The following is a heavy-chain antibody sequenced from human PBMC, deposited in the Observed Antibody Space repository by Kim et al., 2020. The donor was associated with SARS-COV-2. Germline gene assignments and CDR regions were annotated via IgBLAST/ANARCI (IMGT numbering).Heavy chain of an antibody. CDR3: ARDSQWLVYDNWFDP. V-gene: IGHV1-3*01. J-gene: IGHJ5*02. D-gene: IGHD6-19*01. Sequence: SEKCQDRVTISSDTSANTAFMELTRLTSEDTAVYYCARDSQWLVYDNWFDPWGQGTLVTVSS.